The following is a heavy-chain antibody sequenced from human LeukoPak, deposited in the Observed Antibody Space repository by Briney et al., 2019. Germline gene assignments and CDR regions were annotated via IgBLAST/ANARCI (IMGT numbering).Heavy chain of an antibody. V-gene: IGHV1-46*01. D-gene: IGHD3-22*01. CDR2: INPSGGSA. J-gene: IGHJ4*02. Sequence: ASVKVSCKASGYTFTSYYMHWVRQAPGQGLEWMGIINPSGGSASYAQKFQGRVAMTKDTSTSTVYIELSSLRSEDTAVYYCARSQYITMIVARLYQFDDWGQGTLVTVSS. CDR1: GYTFTSYY. CDR3: ARSQYITMIVARLYQFDD.